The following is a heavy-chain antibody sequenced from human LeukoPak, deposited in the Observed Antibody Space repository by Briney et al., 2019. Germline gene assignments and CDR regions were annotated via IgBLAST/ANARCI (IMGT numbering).Heavy chain of an antibody. D-gene: IGHD3-10*01. J-gene: IGHJ4*02. CDR2: MNPNSGNA. Sequence: ASVKVSRKASVYTFTSYDISWVRQATGQGLEWMGWMNPNSGNAGYAQRFQGRVTMTRNNSISTAYMELTSLRSEDTAVYYCGRPLQRGSWTQRALDYWGQGTLVTVSS. CDR1: VYTFTSYD. V-gene: IGHV1-8*01. CDR3: GRPLQRGSWTQRALDY.